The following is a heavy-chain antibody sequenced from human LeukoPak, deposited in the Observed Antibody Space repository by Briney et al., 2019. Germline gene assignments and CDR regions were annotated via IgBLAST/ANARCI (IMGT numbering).Heavy chain of an antibody. CDR3: ARKPFFDY. J-gene: IGHJ4*02. CDR1: GGSFSGYY. V-gene: IGHV4-34*01. Sequence: SETLSLTCAVYGGSFSGYYWSWIRQPPGKGLEWIGEVNHSGSTNYNPSLKSRVTISVDTSKNQFSLKLSSVTAADTAVYYCARKPFFDYWGQGTLVTVSS. CDR2: VNHSGST.